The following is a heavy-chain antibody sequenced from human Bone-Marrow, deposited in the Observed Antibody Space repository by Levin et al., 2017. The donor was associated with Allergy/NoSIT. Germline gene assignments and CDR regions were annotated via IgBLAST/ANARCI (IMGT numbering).Heavy chain of an antibody. V-gene: IGHV4-39*07. CDR1: GGSISNSLYY. CDR3: ARVHPNDFYYGLDV. CDR2: IFYTGST. J-gene: IGHJ6*02. D-gene: IGHD1-1*01. Sequence: PSETLSLTCSVSGGSISNSLYYWGWISQPPGKGLEWIGSIFYTGSTYYNPSLKSRVTISVDTSKNQFSLRLSSATAADTAVYYCARVHPNDFYYGLDVWGQGATVTVSS.